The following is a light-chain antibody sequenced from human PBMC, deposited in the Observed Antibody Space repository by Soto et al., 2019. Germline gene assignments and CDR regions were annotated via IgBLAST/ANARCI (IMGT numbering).Light chain of an antibody. V-gene: IGKV3-20*01. J-gene: IGKJ2*01. CDR2: GAS. CDR1: QIVISNY. CDR3: QQYDSYAHT. Sequence: EIVLTQSPGTLSLSPGEGATLSCRASQIVISNYLAWYQKKPGQAPRLLIYGASSRATGIPDRFSGSGSGTDFTLTISRLEPEDFAVYYCQQYDSYAHTFGQGTKLELK.